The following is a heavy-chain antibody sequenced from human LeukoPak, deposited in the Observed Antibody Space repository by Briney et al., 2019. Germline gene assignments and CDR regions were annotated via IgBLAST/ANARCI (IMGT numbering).Heavy chain of an antibody. CDR1: GGSFSSYY. J-gene: IGHJ4*02. D-gene: IGHD6-13*01. CDR3: ARKIYRGLRAAAAGFFDS. V-gene: IGHV4-34*01. Sequence: SETLSLTCAVYGGSFSSYYWSWIRQPPGQGLEWIGEVNRSGNSNYNPSLKSRVTISVDTSKNQISLKLSSVTAADTAVYYCARKIYRGLRAAAAGFFDSWGQGTLVTFSS. CDR2: VNRSGNS.